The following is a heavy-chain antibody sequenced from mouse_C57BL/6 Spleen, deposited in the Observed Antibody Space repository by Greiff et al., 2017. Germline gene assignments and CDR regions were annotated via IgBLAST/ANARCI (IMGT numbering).Heavy chain of an antibody. J-gene: IGHJ4*01. D-gene: IGHD2-4*01. CDR3: ALYDYRYYAMDY. CDR1: GYSITSGYY. Sequence: EVQLQQSGPGLVKPSQSLSLTCSVTGYSITSGYYWNWIRQFPGNKLEWMGYISYDGSNNYNPSLKNRISITRDTSKNQFFLKLNSVTTEDTATYYCALYDYRYYAMDYWGQGTSVTVSS. V-gene: IGHV3-6*01. CDR2: ISYDGSN.